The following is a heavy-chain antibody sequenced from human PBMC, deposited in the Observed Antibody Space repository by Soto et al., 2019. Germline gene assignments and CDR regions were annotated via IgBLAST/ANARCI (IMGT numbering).Heavy chain of an antibody. J-gene: IGHJ5*02. Sequence: EVQLVESGGGLIQPGGSLRLSCAASGFTVSSNYMSWVRQAPGKGLEWVSVIYSGGSTYYADSVKGRFTISRDNSKNTLYLQMNSLRAEDTAVYYCARVPGQLVRGVWFDPWGQGTLVTVSS. CDR3: ARVPGQLVRGVWFDP. CDR1: GFTVSSNY. V-gene: IGHV3-53*01. CDR2: IYSGGST. D-gene: IGHD6-13*01.